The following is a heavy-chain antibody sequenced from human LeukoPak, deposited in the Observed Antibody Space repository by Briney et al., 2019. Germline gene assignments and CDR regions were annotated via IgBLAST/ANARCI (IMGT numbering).Heavy chain of an antibody. CDR3: ARGLQPNYDFWSGFFPFDP. CDR1: GFTLSRYS. CDR2: ISSSSSYI. Sequence: GGSLRLACAASGFTLSRYSMNWVRKAPGKGLEWVSSISSSSSYIYYADSVKGRFTISRDNAKNSLYLQMKSLRAEDTAVYYCARGLQPNYDFWSGFFPFDPWGQGTLVTVSS. J-gene: IGHJ5*02. V-gene: IGHV3-21*01. D-gene: IGHD3-3*01.